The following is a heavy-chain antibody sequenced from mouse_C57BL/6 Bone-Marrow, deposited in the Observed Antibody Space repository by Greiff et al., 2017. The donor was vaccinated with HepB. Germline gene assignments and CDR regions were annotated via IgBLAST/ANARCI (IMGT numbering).Heavy chain of an antibody. J-gene: IGHJ1*03. CDR3: ATYYGSPWYFDV. CDR1: GYTFTSYW. CDR2: IDPSDSYT. Sequence: QVQLQQPGAELVKPGASVKLSCKASGYTFTSYWMQWVKQRPGQGLEWIGEIDPSDSYTNYNQKFKGKATLTVDTSSSTAYMQLSSLTSEDSAVYYCATYYGSPWYFDVWGTGTTVTGSS. D-gene: IGHD1-1*01. V-gene: IGHV1-50*01.